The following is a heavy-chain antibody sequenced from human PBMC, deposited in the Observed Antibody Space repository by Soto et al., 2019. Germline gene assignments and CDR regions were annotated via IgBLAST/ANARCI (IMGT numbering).Heavy chain of an antibody. V-gene: IGHV4-61*01. J-gene: IGHJ1*01. CDR3: ARISRTVNE. CDR2: IYYSGST. CDR1: GGSVTSSSYH. D-gene: IGHD1-1*01. Sequence: SDTLSLTCTVSGGSVTSSSYHWSLIRQPPGKGLEYIGYIYYSGSTNYNPSLKSRVTISVDTSKSKFTLTLSAATAADTAVDDCARISRTVNEWGPGNLVTVS.